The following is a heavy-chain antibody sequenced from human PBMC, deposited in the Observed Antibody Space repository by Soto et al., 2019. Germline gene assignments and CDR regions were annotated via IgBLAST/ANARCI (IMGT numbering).Heavy chain of an antibody. V-gene: IGHV3-30*18. Sequence: GSLRLSCAASGFTFNTYGMHWVRQAPGKGLEWVAVISYDGSDKYYADSVKGRFIISRDNSKNTLYLQMNSLRAEDTAIYYCAKSPNLYCSSPNCYKFYFDFWGQGALVTVSS. CDR1: GFTFNTYG. CDR3: AKSPNLYCSSPNCYKFYFDF. CDR2: ISYDGSDK. D-gene: IGHD2-2*02. J-gene: IGHJ4*02.